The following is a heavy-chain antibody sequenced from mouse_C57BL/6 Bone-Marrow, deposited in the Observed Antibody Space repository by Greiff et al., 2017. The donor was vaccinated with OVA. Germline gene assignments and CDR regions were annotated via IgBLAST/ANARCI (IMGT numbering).Heavy chain of an antibody. Sequence: QVHVKQPGAELVKPGASVKMSCKASGYTFTSYWITWVKQRPGQGLEWIGDIYPGSGSTNYNEKFKSKATLTVDTSSSTAYMQLSSLTSEDSAVDYCARYDDYDDYAMDYWGQGTSVTVSS. CDR1: GYTFTSYW. J-gene: IGHJ4*01. CDR2: IYPGSGST. CDR3: ARYDDYDDYAMDY. V-gene: IGHV1-55*01. D-gene: IGHD2-4*01.